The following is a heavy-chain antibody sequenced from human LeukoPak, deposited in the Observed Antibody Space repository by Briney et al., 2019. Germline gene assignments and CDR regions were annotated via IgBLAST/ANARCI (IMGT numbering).Heavy chain of an antibody. J-gene: IGHJ3*02. CDR3: ARDGVGDYADAFDI. Sequence: SQTLSLTCTVSGGSISSGDYYWSWIRQPPGEGLEWIGYIYYSGSTYYNPSLKSRVTISVDTSKNQFSLKLSSVTAADTAVYYCARDGVGDYADAFDIWGQGTMVTVSS. V-gene: IGHV4-30-4*08. D-gene: IGHD4-17*01. CDR2: IYYSGST. CDR1: GGSISSGDYY.